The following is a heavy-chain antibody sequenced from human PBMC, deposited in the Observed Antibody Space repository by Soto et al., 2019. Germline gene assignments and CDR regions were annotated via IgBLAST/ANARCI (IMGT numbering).Heavy chain of an antibody. CDR2: INHSGST. J-gene: IGHJ6*03. V-gene: IGHV4-34*01. Sequence: SETLSLTCAVYGGSFSGYYWSWIRQPPGKGLEWIGEINHSGSTNYNPSLKSRVTISVDTSKNQFSLKLSSVPAADTAVYYCARGRTNGVCYRVYYYMDVWGKGTTVTVSS. CDR3: ARGRTNGVCYRVYYYMDV. CDR1: GGSFSGYY. D-gene: IGHD2-8*01.